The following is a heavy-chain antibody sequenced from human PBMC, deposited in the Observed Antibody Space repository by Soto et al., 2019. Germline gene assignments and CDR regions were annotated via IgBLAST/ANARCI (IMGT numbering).Heavy chain of an antibody. V-gene: IGHV3-7*01. CDR3: ASELRDMITFGGVIASYYFDY. Sequence: EVQLVESGGGLVQPGGSLRLSCAASGVTFSSYWMSWVRQAPGKGLEWVANIKQYGSEKYYVDSVKGRFTISRDNAKKSQYLQMNSQRAEDTAVYYCASELRDMITFGGVIASYYFDYWGQGTLVNVSS. CDR2: IKQYGSEK. J-gene: IGHJ4*02. CDR1: GVTFSSYW. D-gene: IGHD3-16*02.